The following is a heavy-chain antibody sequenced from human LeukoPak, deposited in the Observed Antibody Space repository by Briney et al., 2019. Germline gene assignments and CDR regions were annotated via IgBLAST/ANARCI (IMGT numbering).Heavy chain of an antibody. CDR1: GGSISSYY. CDR3: ASYCSGGSCYSGAFDI. Sequence: SETLSLTCTVSGGSISSYYWSWIRQPPGKGLEWIGYFYYSGSTNYNPSLKSRVTISVDTSKNQFSLKLSSVTAADTAVYYCASYCSGGSCYSGAFDIWGQGTMVTVSS. D-gene: IGHD2-15*01. V-gene: IGHV4-59*01. CDR2: FYYSGST. J-gene: IGHJ3*02.